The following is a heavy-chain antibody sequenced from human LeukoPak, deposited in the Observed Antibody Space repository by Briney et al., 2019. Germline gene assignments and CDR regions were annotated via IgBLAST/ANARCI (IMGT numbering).Heavy chain of an antibody. D-gene: IGHD2-21*02. CDR3: ARRLAYCGGDCYSFAFDI. CDR2: INSDGSST. CDR1: GFTFSSYW. Sequence: GGSLRLSCAASGFTFSSYWMHWVRQAPGKGRVWVSRINSDGSSTSYADSVKGRFTISRDNAKNTLYLQMNSLRAEDTAVYYCARRLAYCGGDCYSFAFDIWGQGTMVTVSS. V-gene: IGHV3-74*01. J-gene: IGHJ3*02.